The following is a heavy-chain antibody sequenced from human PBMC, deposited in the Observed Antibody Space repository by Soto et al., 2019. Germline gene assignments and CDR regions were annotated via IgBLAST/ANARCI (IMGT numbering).Heavy chain of an antibody. CDR1: IGSFSDYW. J-gene: IGHJ6*03. CDR3: ARMGRTRGSVGNHINYYFYYYMDV. V-gene: IGHV4-34*01. CDR2: INPSGST. D-gene: IGHD3-10*01. Sequence: QGQLQQWGAGRLKPSETLSLTCAVYIGSFSDYWWSWIRQAPGKGLEYIGEINPSGSTTYNPSLRSRVTMSVDTSKNQSSLKLTSVTAADTAVYYCARMGRTRGSVGNHINYYFYYYMDVWGKGTTVTVSS.